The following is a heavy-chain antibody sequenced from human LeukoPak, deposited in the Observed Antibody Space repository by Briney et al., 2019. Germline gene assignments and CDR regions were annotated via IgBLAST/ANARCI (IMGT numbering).Heavy chain of an antibody. CDR3: TTEALWFGVLFFDF. CDR2: IKSKTDGGTT. CDR1: GIIVSKTW. Sequence: GGSLRLSCAASGIIVSKTWMSWVRQAPGKGLEWVGRIKSKTDGGTTDYAAPVKGRFTISRDDSKNTLYLQMNSLKTEDTAVYYCTTEALWFGVLFFDFGGQGSLVTVSS. D-gene: IGHD3-10*01. J-gene: IGHJ4*02. V-gene: IGHV3-15*01.